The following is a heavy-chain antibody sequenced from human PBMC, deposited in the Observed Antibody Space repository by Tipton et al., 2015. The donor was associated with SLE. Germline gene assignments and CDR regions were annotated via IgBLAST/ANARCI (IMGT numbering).Heavy chain of an antibody. D-gene: IGHD3-16*01. J-gene: IGHJ5*02. CDR1: GGSISSYY. Sequence: TLSLTCTVSGGSISSYYWSWIRQPPGKGLEWIGYIYYSGSTNYNPSLKSRVTISVETSKNQFSLKLSSVTAADTAVYYCAGGGGDISRVGWFDPWGQGTLVTVSS. CDR2: IYYSGST. V-gene: IGHV4-59*01. CDR3: AGGGGDISRVGWFDP.